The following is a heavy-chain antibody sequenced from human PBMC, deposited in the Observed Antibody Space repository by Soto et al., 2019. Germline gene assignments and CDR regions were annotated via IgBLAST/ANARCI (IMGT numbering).Heavy chain of an antibody. D-gene: IGHD1-7*01. V-gene: IGHV4-31*03. Sequence: PLSLTCTDSGGSISSGGYYWSWIRQHPGKGLEWIGYIYYSGSTYYNPSLKSRVTISVDTSKNQFSLKLRSVTAADTAVYYCARDALGGWNYARWFDPWGQGTLVTVSS. CDR1: GGSISSGGYY. CDR2: IYYSGST. CDR3: ARDALGGWNYARWFDP. J-gene: IGHJ5*02.